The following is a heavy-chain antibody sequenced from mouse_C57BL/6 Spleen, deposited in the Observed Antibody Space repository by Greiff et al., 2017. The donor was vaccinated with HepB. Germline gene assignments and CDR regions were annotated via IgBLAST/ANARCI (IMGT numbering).Heavy chain of an antibody. D-gene: IGHD1-1*01. CDR2: INPNNGGT. V-gene: IGHV1-26*01. J-gene: IGHJ1*03. Sequence: EVQLQQSGPELVKPGASVKISCKASGYTFTDYYMNWVKQSHGKSLEWIGDINPNNGGTSYNQKFKGKATLTVDKSSSTAYMELRSLTSEDSAVYYCAREITTVVDYWYFDVWGTGTTVTVSS. CDR1: GYTFTDYY. CDR3: AREITTVVDYWYFDV.